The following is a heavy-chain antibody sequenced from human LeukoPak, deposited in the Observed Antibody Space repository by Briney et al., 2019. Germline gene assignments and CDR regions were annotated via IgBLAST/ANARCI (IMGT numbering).Heavy chain of an antibody. CDR1: GGSISSYY. Sequence: SETLSLTCTVSGGSISSYYWSWIRQPPGKGLEWIGYIYYSGSTNYNPSLKSRVTISVDTSKNQFSLKLSSVTAADTAVYYCARGLGDAFDSWGQGTMVTVSS. CDR2: IYYSGST. V-gene: IGHV4-59*01. D-gene: IGHD3-10*01. J-gene: IGHJ3*02. CDR3: ARGLGDAFDS.